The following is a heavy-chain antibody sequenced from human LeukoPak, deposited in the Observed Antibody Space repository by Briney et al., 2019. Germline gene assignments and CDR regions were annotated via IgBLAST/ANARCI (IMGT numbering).Heavy chain of an antibody. J-gene: IGHJ4*01. CDR3: AREGDYGDNVDY. CDR2: IYYTGNT. V-gene: IGHV4-39*07. D-gene: IGHD4-17*01. CDR1: GGSISSSSYY. Sequence: PSETLSLTCTVSGGSISSSSYYWGWIRQPPGKGLEWIGSIYYTGNTYYNPSLKSRLTMSVDTSKNQFSLRLSSVTAADTAVYYCAREGDYGDNVDYWGHGTLVTVSS.